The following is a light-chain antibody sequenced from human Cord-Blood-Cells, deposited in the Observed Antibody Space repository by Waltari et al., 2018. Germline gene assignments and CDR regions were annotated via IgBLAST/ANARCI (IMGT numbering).Light chain of an antibody. V-gene: IGKV3-15*01. CDR2: GAS. CDR1: QSVSSN. Sequence: EIVMTQSPATLSVSPGERATLSCRASQSVSSNLVWYQQKPGQAPRLLIYGASTRATGIPARFSGGGSGTEFTLTISSLQSEDFAVYYCQQYNNWPALTFGGGTKVEIK. J-gene: IGKJ4*01. CDR3: QQYNNWPALT.